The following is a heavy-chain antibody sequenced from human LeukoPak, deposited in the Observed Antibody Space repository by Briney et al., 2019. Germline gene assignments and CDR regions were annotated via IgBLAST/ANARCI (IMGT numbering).Heavy chain of an antibody. J-gene: IGHJ4*02. Sequence: GASVKVSCKAFGYTFTGYWMHWVRQAPGQGPEWMGVISPSGGSTIYAQKFKGRVTLARDMSTSTDYLELSSLRSEDTAVYYCARAGSMVRGVGIFGFDYWGQGTLVTVSS. CDR3: ARAGSMVRGVGIFGFDY. CDR2: ISPSGGST. D-gene: IGHD3-10*01. V-gene: IGHV1-46*01. CDR1: GYTFTGYW.